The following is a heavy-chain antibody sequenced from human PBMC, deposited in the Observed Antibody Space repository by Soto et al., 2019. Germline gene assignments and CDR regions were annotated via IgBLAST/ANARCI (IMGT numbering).Heavy chain of an antibody. CDR3: ARDEEYRGWGGYEGGASRYYYGRDV. D-gene: IGHD3-16*01. CDR1: GDSVSSNSAA. J-gene: IGHJ6*02. CDR2: TYYRSKWYN. V-gene: IGHV6-1*01. Sequence: SQTLSLTCAISGDSVSSNSAAWNWIRQSPSRGLEWLGRTYYRSKWYNDYAVSVKSRITINPDTSKNQFSLQLNSVTPEDTAVYYCARDEEYRGWGGYEGGASRYYYGRDVWGQGTTVTVSS.